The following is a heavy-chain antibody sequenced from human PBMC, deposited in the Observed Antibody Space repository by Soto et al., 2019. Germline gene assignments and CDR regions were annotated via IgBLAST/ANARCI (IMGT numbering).Heavy chain of an antibody. CDR1: GVTFRSYV. J-gene: IGHJ4*02. CDR3: ARDDEGGSDCDLGY. D-gene: IGHD1-26*01. Sequence: QVQLVESGGGVVQPGRSRRLSCAASGVTFRSYVMHWVRQTPCRGLEWVAFISHDGNNKYYADSVKGRFTISRDNSENTLYLKMDSLRAEDTAVYYCARDDEGGSDCDLGYWGQGTLVTVSS. V-gene: IGHV3-30-3*01. CDR2: ISHDGNNK.